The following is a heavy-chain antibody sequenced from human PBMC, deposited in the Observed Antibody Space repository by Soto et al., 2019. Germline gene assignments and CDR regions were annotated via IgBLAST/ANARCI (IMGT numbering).Heavy chain of an antibody. CDR3: ATGLWTTVTTGYFDY. Sequence: ASVKVSCKVSGYTLTELSMHWVRQAPGKGLEWMGGFDPEDGETIYAQKFQGRVTMTEDTSTDTAYMELSSLRSEDTAVYYCATGLWTTVTTGYFDYWGQGTLVTVSS. CDR2: FDPEDGET. J-gene: IGHJ4*02. D-gene: IGHD4-4*01. V-gene: IGHV1-24*01. CDR1: GYTLTELS.